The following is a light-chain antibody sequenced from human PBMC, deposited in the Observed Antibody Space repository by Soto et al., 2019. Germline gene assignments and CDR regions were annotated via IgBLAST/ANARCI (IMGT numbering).Light chain of an antibody. V-gene: IGLV1-44*01. CDR2: ANN. Sequence: QSVLSQSPSASGTPGQRVTLSCSGRSSNIGSNYVYWFQQLPGTAPKLLIHANNQRPSGVPDRFSGSKSGTSASLAISWLQSEEADYYCAAWDDSLNGYVFGTGTKLTVL. J-gene: IGLJ1*01. CDR1: SSNIGSNY. CDR3: AAWDDSLNGYV.